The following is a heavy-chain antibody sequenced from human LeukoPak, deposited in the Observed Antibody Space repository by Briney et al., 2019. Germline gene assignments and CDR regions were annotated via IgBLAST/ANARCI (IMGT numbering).Heavy chain of an antibody. D-gene: IGHD2-2*01. Sequence: PGGSLRLSCAASGFTFSSYAMSWVRQAPGKGLEWVSAISGSGGSTYYADSVKGRFTISRDNSKNTLYLQMNSLRAEDTAVYYCAKDLERYCSSTSCPYFDYWGQGTLVTVSS. V-gene: IGHV3-23*01. CDR3: AKDLERYCSSTSCPYFDY. CDR1: GFTFSSYA. CDR2: ISGSGGST. J-gene: IGHJ4*02.